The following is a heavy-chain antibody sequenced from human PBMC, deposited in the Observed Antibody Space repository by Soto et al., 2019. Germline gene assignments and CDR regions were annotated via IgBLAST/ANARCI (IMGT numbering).Heavy chain of an antibody. CDR2: IYHSGST. CDR1: GDSISSSNW. CDR3: ARHSGSYFRDY. V-gene: IGHV4-4*02. Sequence: QVQLQESGPGLVKPSGTLSLTCAVSGDSISSSNWWSWVRQPPGKGLEWIGEIYHSGSTNYNPSLKSRVTLTVDKSKNQFYINLTSVTAADTAVYYCARHSGSYFRDYWGQGTLVTVSS. J-gene: IGHJ4*02. D-gene: IGHD1-26*01.